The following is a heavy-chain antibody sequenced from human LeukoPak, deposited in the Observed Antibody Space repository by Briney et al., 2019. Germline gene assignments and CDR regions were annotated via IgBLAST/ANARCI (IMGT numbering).Heavy chain of an antibody. CDR3: ARGLDGSGSSY. D-gene: IGHD3-10*01. Sequence: SETLSLTCTVSGGSISSSSYYWGWIRQPPGKGLEWIGSIYYYGSTYYSPSLKSRVAISVETSKNQFSLKLSSVTAADTAVYYCARGLDGSGSSYWGQGTLVTVSS. V-gene: IGHV4-39*01. J-gene: IGHJ4*02. CDR1: GGSISSSSYY. CDR2: IYYYGST.